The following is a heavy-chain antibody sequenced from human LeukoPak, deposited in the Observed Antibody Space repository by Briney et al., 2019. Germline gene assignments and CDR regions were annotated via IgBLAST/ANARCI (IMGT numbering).Heavy chain of an antibody. D-gene: IGHD3-10*02. V-gene: IGHV3-30*18. J-gene: IGHJ6*01. CDR1: GFTFSSYS. Sequence: GRSLRLSCAASGFTFSSYSMHWVRQAPGKGLEWVALISYDGSNKYYADSVKGRFTISRDNSKNTLYLQVNSLRAEDTAVYYCAKDGAMVGRMDVWGQGTTVTVSS. CDR3: AKDGAMVGRMDV. CDR2: ISYDGSNK.